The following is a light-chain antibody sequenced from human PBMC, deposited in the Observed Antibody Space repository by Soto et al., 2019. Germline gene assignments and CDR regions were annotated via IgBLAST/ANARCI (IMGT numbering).Light chain of an antibody. CDR2: SAS. CDR3: QQYNSHSRT. Sequence: DIQMTQSPSPLSASVGDRVTISCRGAQSISTYLTWYQQKPGTAHRLLIYSASSVKTGVTPRFSGSGSGTEFTLTISSLQPDDFGTYYCQQYNSHSRTFGQGTKV. CDR1: QSISTY. V-gene: IGKV1-5*01. J-gene: IGKJ1*01.